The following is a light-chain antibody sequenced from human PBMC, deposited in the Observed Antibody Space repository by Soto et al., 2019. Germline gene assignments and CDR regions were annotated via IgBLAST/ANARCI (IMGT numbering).Light chain of an antibody. V-gene: IGLV2-8*01. J-gene: IGLJ2*01. Sequence: QSVLAQPPSASGSPGQSVTISCTGVSSDVGGSKYDAWYQQHPGKAPKLMIYEVTKRPSGVPDRFSGSKSGNTASLTVSGLQAEDEADYYCSSYVGNNNLVFGGGTKLTVL. CDR2: EVT. CDR1: SSDVGGSKY. CDR3: SSYVGNNNLV.